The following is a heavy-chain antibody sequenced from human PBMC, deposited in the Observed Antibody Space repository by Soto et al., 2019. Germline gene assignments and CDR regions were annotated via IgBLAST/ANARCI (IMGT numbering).Heavy chain of an antibody. Sequence: QVQLVQSGAEVKKPGASVKVFCKASGYTFITYGVSWVRQAPGQGLDWLGWISTYNGNTRYAERLQGRVTMTTDTTTNTAYMELRNLRSDDTAVYYCARGPTDYYDNSANYFLDYWGQGTLVTVSS. J-gene: IGHJ4*02. CDR2: ISTYNGNT. CDR3: ARGPTDYYDNSANYFLDY. CDR1: GYTFITYG. D-gene: IGHD3-22*01. V-gene: IGHV1-18*01.